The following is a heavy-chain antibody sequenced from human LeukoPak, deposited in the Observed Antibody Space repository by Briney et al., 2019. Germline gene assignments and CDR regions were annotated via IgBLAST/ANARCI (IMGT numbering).Heavy chain of an antibody. CDR3: AKDYCSSTSCPNY. CDR1: GFPFSSYG. D-gene: IGHD2-2*01. Sequence: GGSLRLSCAASGFPFSSYGMHWVRPAPGKGLEWVAVISYDGSNKYYADSVKGRFTVSRDNSKNTLYLQMNSLRAEDTAVYYCAKDYCSSTSCPNYWGQGTLVTVSS. CDR2: ISYDGSNK. J-gene: IGHJ4*02. V-gene: IGHV3-30*18.